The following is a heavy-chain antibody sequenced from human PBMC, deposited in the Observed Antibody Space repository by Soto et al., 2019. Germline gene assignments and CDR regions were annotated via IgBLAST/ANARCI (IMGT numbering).Heavy chain of an antibody. D-gene: IGHD2-15*01. V-gene: IGHV1-69*01. CDR2: IIPIFGTA. CDR3: AREIENSTLRLSRHYWYFDL. Sequence: QVQLVQSGAEVKKPGSSVKVSCKASGGTFSSYAISWVRQAPGQGLEWMGGIIPIFGTANYAQKFQGRVTITADESTSTAYMELSSLRSEDTAVYYCAREIENSTLRLSRHYWYFDLWGRGTLVTVSS. CDR1: GGTFSSYA. J-gene: IGHJ2*01.